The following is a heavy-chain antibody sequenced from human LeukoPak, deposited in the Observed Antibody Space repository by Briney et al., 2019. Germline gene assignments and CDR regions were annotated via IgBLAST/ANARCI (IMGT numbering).Heavy chain of an antibody. CDR2: IYRLGNT. Sequence: SETLSLTCSVSGDSITTDYWSWIRQPPGKGLEWIGYIYRLGNTDYNPSLKSRVTISVDTSKNQLSLNLSSVTAADTAVYFCARGGSGSSDVGYYLDYWGRGTLVTVSS. J-gene: IGHJ4*02. CDR3: ARGGSGSSDVGYYLDY. V-gene: IGHV4-59*01. D-gene: IGHD1-26*01. CDR1: GDSITTDY.